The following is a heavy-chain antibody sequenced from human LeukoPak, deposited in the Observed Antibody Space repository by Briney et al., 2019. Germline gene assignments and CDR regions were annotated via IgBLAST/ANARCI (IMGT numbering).Heavy chain of an antibody. J-gene: IGHJ4*02. D-gene: IGHD3-22*01. Sequence: SVTVSCKASGFTFTSSAVQWVRQARGQRLEWIGWIVVGSGNTNYAQKFQERVTITRDMSTSTAYMELSSLRSEDTAVYYCAAENVYYDSSGYYFGPWYYFDYWGQGTLVTVSS. CDR1: GFTFTSSA. V-gene: IGHV1-58*01. CDR3: AAENVYYDSSGYYFGPWYYFDY. CDR2: IVVGSGNT.